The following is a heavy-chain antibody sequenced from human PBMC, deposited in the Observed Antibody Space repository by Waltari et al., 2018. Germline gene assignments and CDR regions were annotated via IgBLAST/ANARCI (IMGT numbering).Heavy chain of an antibody. V-gene: IGHV3-33*01. Sequence: QVQLVESGGGVVPSGRSLRLACVGSGFTFTNLGLNWVRQAPGKGLEGVAVIWYDGSNKNYVDSVKGRFTISRDNSKNTMYLEMNRLRAEDTAVYFCARGDGGSGLGASDIWGQGTMVTVSS. CDR1: GFTFTNLG. CDR2: IWYDGSNK. J-gene: IGHJ3*02. D-gene: IGHD3-3*01. CDR3: ARGDGGSGLGASDI.